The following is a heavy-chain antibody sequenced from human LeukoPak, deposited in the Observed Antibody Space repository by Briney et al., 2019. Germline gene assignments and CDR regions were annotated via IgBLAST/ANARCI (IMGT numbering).Heavy chain of an antibody. V-gene: IGHV3-48*03. D-gene: IGHD6-19*01. Sequence: GGSLRLSCAASGFTFSSYEMNWVRQAPGKGLEWVSYISSSGSTIYYADSVKGRFTISRDNAKNSLYLQMNSLRAEDTAVYYCATDSSGWHQIDYWGQGTLVTVSS. J-gene: IGHJ4*02. CDR2: ISSSGSTI. CDR3: ATDSSGWHQIDY. CDR1: GFTFSSYE.